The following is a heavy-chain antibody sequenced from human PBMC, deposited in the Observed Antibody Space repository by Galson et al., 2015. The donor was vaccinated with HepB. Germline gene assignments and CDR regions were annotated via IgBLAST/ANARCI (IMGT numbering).Heavy chain of an antibody. CDR1: GFTFNTYA. Sequence: SLRLSCAASGFTFNTYAMHWVRKAPGKGLEWVAFISYDGSNKFYGDSVKGRFTISRDDSKNTVYLQMNSLRLEDTALYYCSRDWMVSYYFDYWGQGTLVTVSS. D-gene: IGHD2-2*03. J-gene: IGHJ4*02. CDR2: ISYDGSNK. V-gene: IGHV3-30*04. CDR3: SRDWMVSYYFDY.